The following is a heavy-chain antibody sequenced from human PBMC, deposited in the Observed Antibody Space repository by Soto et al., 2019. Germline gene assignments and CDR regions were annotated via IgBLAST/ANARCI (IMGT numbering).Heavy chain of an antibody. CDR3: ARDRLAGLHHYDY. D-gene: IGHD5-12*01. V-gene: IGHV1-69*06. J-gene: IGHJ4*02. CDR2: IIPIFGTA. CDR1: GGTFSSYA. Sequence: ASVKVSCKASGGTFSSYAISWVRQAPGQGLEWMGGIIPIFGTANYAQKFQGRVTITADKSTSTAYMELSSLRSEDTAVYYCARDRLAGLHHYDYWGQGTLVTVS.